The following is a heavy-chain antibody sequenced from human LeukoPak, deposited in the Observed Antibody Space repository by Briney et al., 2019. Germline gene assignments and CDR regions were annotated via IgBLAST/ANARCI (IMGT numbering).Heavy chain of an antibody. CDR1: GGSFSDYY. J-gene: IGHJ6*02. V-gene: IGHV4-34*01. D-gene: IGHD3-3*01. CDR2: INDRGST. Sequence: SETLSLTCAVSGGSFSDYYWNWIRQSPGKGLEWIGEINDRGSTNYNPSLKSRVTISVDTSKNQFSLKLSSVTAADTAVYYCARRTGRGVVITYGMDVWGQGTTVTVSS. CDR3: ARRTGRGVVITYGMDV.